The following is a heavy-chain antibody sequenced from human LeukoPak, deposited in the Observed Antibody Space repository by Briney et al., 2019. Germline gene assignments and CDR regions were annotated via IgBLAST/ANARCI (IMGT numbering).Heavy chain of an antibody. J-gene: IGHJ6*02. Sequence: ASVKVSCKASGYTFTSYYMHWVRQAPGQGLEWMGGIFPIFGTANYAQKFQGRVTITADESTSTAYMELSSLRSEDTAVYYCASFCSSTSCYARSYYYGMDVWGQGTTVTVSS. CDR2: IFPIFGTA. D-gene: IGHD2-2*01. CDR3: ASFCSSTSCYARSYYYGMDV. CDR1: GYTFTSYY. V-gene: IGHV1-69*13.